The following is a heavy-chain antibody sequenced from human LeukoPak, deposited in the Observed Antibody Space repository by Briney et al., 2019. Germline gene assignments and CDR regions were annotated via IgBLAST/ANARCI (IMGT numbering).Heavy chain of an antibody. V-gene: IGHV3-64*01. CDR1: GFTFSSYA. J-gene: IGHJ5*02. Sequence: GGSLRLSCAASGFTFSSYAMLWVRQAPGKGLEYVSAISSNGGSTYYTNSVKGRFTISRDNSKNTLYLQMGSLRAEDMAVYYCARDWDCSSTSCYSGFDPWGQGTLVTVSS. CDR2: ISSNGGST. CDR3: ARDWDCSSTSCYSGFDP. D-gene: IGHD2-2*01.